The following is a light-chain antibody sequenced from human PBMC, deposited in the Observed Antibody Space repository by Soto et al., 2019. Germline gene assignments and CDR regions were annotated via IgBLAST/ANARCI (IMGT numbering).Light chain of an antibody. J-gene: IGKJ1*01. V-gene: IGKV3-20*01. CDR2: DVS. Sequence: EIVLTQSPGTLSLSPGERATLSCRASQSVSSAYLAWYQQKPGQAPRLLIYDVSSRATGIPDRFSGSGSGTDFTLTVSRLEPEDFAVYYCQQYGSSPETFGPGTKVDIK. CDR3: QQYGSSPET. CDR1: QSVSSAY.